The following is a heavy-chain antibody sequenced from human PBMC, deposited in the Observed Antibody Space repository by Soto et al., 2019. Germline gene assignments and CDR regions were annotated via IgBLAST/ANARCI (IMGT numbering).Heavy chain of an antibody. Sequence: SATLSLTCSVSGGSISDYYWSWIRQPPGKGLGWIGYVSYSGSTNYNPSLKSRVTISVDTSKNQFSLKLNSVTAADTAVYYCARGPYGDYVDAFDIWGQGTMVTVSS. CDR1: GGSISDYY. V-gene: IGHV4-59*01. CDR3: ARGPYGDYVDAFDI. J-gene: IGHJ3*02. CDR2: VSYSGST. D-gene: IGHD4-17*01.